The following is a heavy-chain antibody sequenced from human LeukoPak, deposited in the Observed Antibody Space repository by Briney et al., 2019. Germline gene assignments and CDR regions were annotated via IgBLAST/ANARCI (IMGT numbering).Heavy chain of an antibody. CDR1: GGSINSYY. J-gene: IGHJ3*02. D-gene: IGHD3-3*01. V-gene: IGHV4-59*01. CDR3: ARVLLSYDFWSGYYTHDAFDI. Sequence: TASETLSLTCTVSGGSINSYYWSWSRQPPGKGLEWIGYIYYSGSTNYNPSLKSRVTISVDTSKNQFSLKLSSVTAADTAVYYCARVLLSYDFWSGYYTHDAFDIWGQGTMVTVSS. CDR2: IYYSGST.